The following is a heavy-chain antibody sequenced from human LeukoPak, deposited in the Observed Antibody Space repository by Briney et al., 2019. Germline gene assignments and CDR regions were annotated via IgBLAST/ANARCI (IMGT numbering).Heavy chain of an antibody. D-gene: IGHD2-21*01. CDR1: GFTFSDAW. CDR2: IKRKTDGGTT. V-gene: IGHV3-15*01. CDR3: TGGYASDWYG. Sequence: GGSLRLSCAVSGFTFSDAWMNWVRQVPGKGLEWVGHIKRKTDGGTTDYAAPVTGRFTISEDDSKNTLHLEMNSLKTEDTGIYYCTGGYASDWYGWGQGTLVTVSS. J-gene: IGHJ4*02.